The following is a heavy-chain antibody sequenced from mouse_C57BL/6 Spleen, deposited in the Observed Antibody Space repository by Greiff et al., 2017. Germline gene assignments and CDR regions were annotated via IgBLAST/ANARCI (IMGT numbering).Heavy chain of an antibody. J-gene: IGHJ3*01. CDR1: GFTFSDYG. Sequence: EVMLVESGGGLVKPGGSLKLSCAASGFTFSDYGMHWVRQAPEKGLEWVAYISSGSSTIYYADTVKGRFTISRDNAKNTLFLQMTSLRSEDTAMYYCARTAYYGSPWFAYWGQGTLVTVSA. CDR2: ISSGSSTI. D-gene: IGHD1-1*01. V-gene: IGHV5-17*01. CDR3: ARTAYYGSPWFAY.